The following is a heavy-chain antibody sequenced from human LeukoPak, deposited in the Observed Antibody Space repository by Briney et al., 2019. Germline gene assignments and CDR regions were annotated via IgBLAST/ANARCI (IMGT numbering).Heavy chain of an antibody. Sequence: SETLSLTCTVSGGSISTSNYYWGWIRQPPGKGLAWIGSIYYSGSTYYNPSLKSRVTISVDTSKNQFSLKLSSVTAADTAVYYCARESYLGGGDLRSIDYWGQGTLVSVSS. V-gene: IGHV4-39*07. CDR2: IYYSGST. D-gene: IGHD2-21*02. CDR1: GGSISTSNYY. J-gene: IGHJ4*02. CDR3: ARESYLGGGDLRSIDY.